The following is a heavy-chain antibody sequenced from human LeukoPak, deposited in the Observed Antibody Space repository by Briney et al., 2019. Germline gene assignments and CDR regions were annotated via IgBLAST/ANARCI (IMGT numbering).Heavy chain of an antibody. CDR3: ARGFGVVIPYYFDY. V-gene: IGHV4-34*01. CDR1: GGSFSGYY. D-gene: IGHD3-3*01. J-gene: IGHJ4*02. CDR2: INHSGST. Sequence: SETLSLTCAVYGGSFSGYYWSWIRQPPGKGLEWIGEINHSGSTNYNPSLKSRVTISVDTSKNQFSLKLSSVTAADTAVYYCARGFGVVIPYYFDYWGQGTLVTVSS.